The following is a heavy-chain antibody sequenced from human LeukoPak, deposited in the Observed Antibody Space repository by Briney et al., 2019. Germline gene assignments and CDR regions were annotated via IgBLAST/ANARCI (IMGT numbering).Heavy chain of an antibody. CDR1: GFTFSSYW. CDR3: ARDREVATITYDY. V-gene: IGHV3-7*03. Sequence: WGSLRLSCAASGFTFSSYWMSWVRQAPGKGLEWVANIKQDGSEKYYVDSVKSRFTISRDNAKNSLYLQMNSLRAEDTAVYYCARDREVATITYDYWGQGTLVTVSS. J-gene: IGHJ4*02. CDR2: IKQDGSEK. D-gene: IGHD5-12*01.